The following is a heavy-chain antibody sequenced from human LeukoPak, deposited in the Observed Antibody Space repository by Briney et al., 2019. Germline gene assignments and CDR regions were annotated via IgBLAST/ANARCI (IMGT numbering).Heavy chain of an antibody. CDR3: ASQTYGDYSPNWFDP. J-gene: IGHJ5*02. CDR2: IYYSGST. D-gene: IGHD4-17*01. CDR1: GGSISSSSYY. V-gene: IGHV4-39*01. Sequence: PSETLSLTCTVSGGSISSSSYYWGWIRQPPGKGLEWIGSIYYSGSTYYNPSLKSRVTISVDTSKSQFSLKLSSVTAADTAVYYCASQTYGDYSPNWFDPWGQGTLVTVSS.